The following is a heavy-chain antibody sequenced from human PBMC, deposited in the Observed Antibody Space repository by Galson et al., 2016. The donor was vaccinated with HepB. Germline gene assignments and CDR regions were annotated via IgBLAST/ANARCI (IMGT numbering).Heavy chain of an antibody. CDR2: ISAYDDNS. Sequence: SVKVSCKASGYTFTNYGVSWPRQAPGQGLEWMGWISAYDDNSQYPQKLQGRVSFTTDTSTGTAYLELRSLRSDDTAVYFCARDQGLITARGGHFDLWGRGTLVIVSS. CDR3: ARDQGLITARGGHFDL. CDR1: GYTFTNYG. D-gene: IGHD6-6*01. J-gene: IGHJ2*01. V-gene: IGHV1-18*04.